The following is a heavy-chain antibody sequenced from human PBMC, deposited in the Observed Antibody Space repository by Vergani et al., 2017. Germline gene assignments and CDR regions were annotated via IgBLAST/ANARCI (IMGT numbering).Heavy chain of an antibody. J-gene: IGHJ5*02. V-gene: IGHV4-34*01. Sequence: QVQLQQWGAGLLKPSETLSLTCAVYGGSFSGYYWSWIRQPPGKGLEWIGEINHSGSTNYNPSLKSRVTISVDTSKNQFSLKLSSVTAADTAGYYCASPGYCSSTSCPNWFDPWGQGTLVTVSS. CDR3: ASPGYCSSTSCPNWFDP. CDR1: GGSFSGYY. D-gene: IGHD2-2*01. CDR2: INHSGST.